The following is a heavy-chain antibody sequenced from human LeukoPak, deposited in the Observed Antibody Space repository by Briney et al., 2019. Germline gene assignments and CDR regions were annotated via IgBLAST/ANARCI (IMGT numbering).Heavy chain of an antibody. CDR1: GFTFSSYS. Sequence: PGGSLRLSCAASGFTFSSYSMNWVRQAPGKGLEWVSSISSSSSYIYYADSVKGRFTISRDNAKNSLYLQMNSLRAEDTAVYYCAREGYDSSGYYPGTLVYWGQGTLVTVSS. CDR3: AREGYDSSGYYPGTLVY. CDR2: ISSSSSYI. V-gene: IGHV3-21*01. J-gene: IGHJ4*02. D-gene: IGHD3-22*01.